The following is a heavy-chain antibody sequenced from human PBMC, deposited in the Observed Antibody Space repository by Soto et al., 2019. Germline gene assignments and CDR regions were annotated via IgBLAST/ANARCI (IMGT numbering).Heavy chain of an antibody. D-gene: IGHD5-18*01. J-gene: IGHJ4*02. CDR2: INEDGSET. CDR3: ARDTLWNTAMGVFDH. V-gene: IGHV3-7*03. CDR1: GFSFSTSW. Sequence: PGASLRLSCVLSGFSFSTSWMAWVRQAPGNGLEWVATINEDGSETHYVDSVKGRFTISRDSAMNSVSLQMNSLRAEDTAVYYCARDTLWNTAMGVFDHWGQGTLVTVSS.